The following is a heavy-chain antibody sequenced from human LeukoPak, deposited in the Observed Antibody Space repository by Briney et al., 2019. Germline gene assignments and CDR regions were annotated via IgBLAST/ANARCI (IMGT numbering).Heavy chain of an antibody. D-gene: IGHD3-22*01. Sequence: PSETLSLTCAVYGGSFSGYYWSWIRQPPGKGLEWIGEINHSGSTNYNPSLKSRVTISVDTSKNQFSLKLSSVTAADTAVYCCARRDSSGYYDYWGQGTLGTVSS. V-gene: IGHV4-34*01. CDR2: INHSGST. CDR3: ARRDSSGYYDY. CDR1: GGSFSGYY. J-gene: IGHJ4*02.